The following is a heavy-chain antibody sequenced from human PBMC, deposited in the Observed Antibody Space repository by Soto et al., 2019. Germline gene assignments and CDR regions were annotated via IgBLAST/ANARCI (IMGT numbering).Heavy chain of an antibody. Sequence: ASVKVSCKASGYTFTSYAMHWVRQAPGQRLEWMGWINAGNGNTKYSQKFQGRVTITRDTSASTAYMELSSLRSEDTAVYYCARDVIAVAGMPFGYLGQGTLVTVSS. V-gene: IGHV1-3*01. CDR3: ARDVIAVAGMPFGY. J-gene: IGHJ4*02. CDR1: GYTFTSYA. D-gene: IGHD6-19*01. CDR2: INAGNGNT.